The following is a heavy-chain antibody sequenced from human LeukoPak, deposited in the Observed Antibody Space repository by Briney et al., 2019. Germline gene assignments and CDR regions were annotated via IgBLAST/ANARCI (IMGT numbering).Heavy chain of an antibody. J-gene: IGHJ5*02. D-gene: IGHD2-2*01. CDR2: IIPILGIA. CDR3: AISSSSTSYSGWFDP. CDR1: GGTFSSYT. V-gene: IGHV1-69*02. Sequence: GASVEVSCKASGGTFSSYTISWVRQAPGQGLEWMGRIIPILGIANNAQKFQGRVTITADKSTSTAYMELSSLRSEDTAVYYCAISSSSTSYSGWFDPWGQGTLVTVSS.